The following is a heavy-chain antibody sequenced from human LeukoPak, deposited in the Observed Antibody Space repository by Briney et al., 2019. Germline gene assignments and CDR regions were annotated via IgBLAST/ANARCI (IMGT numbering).Heavy chain of an antibody. Sequence: SETLSLTCTVSGGSISSYHWSWIRQPAGKGLEWIGRIHTSGSTNYNPSLKSRVTMSVDTSKNQFSLKLTSVTAADTAAYYCARVEEGYGSGRRENYYYYYMDVWGKGTTVTISS. CDR3: ARVEEGYGSGRRENYYYYYMDV. D-gene: IGHD3-10*01. J-gene: IGHJ6*03. CDR1: GGSISSYH. CDR2: IHTSGST. V-gene: IGHV4-4*07.